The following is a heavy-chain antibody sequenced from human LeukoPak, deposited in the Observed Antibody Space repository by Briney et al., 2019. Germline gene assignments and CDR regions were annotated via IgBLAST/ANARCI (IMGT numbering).Heavy chain of an antibody. J-gene: IGHJ3*02. CDR2: IYTSGST. CDR1: GGSISSYY. V-gene: IGHV4-4*07. CDR3: ARERELLPGDAFDI. Sequence: SETLSLTCTVSGGSISSYYWSWIRQPAGKGLEWIGRIYTSGSTNYNPSLESRVTMSVDTSKNQFSLKLNSVTAADTAVYYCARERELLPGDAFDIWGQGTMVTVSS. D-gene: IGHD1-26*01.